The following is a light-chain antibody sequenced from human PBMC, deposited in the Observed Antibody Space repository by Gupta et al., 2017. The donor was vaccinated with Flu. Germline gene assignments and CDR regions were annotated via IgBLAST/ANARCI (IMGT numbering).Light chain of an antibody. CDR2: KAS. CDR3: QQYNSYWT. Sequence: DIQMTQSPSTLSATVGDRVTITCRASQSISSWLAWYQQKPGKAPKLLIYKASSLEVGVPSRFSGSESGTEFTLTISSLQPDDFATYYCQQYNSYWTFGQGTKVEIK. V-gene: IGKV1-5*03. J-gene: IGKJ1*01. CDR1: QSISSW.